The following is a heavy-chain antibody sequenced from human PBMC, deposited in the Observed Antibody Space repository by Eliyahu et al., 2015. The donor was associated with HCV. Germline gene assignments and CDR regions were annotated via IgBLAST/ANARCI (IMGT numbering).Heavy chain of an antibody. CDR1: GXSXSSYY. D-gene: IGHD1-26*01. Sequence: QVQLQESGPGLVKPSETLSLTCXVSGXSXSSYYWSXXRQPPGKGLEWIGXIXYSGSXNYNPSLKSRVTISVDTSKNQFSLKLSSVTAADTAVYYCAREPSGSYARGAFDIWGQGTMVTVSS. J-gene: IGHJ3*02. CDR2: IXYSGSX. CDR3: AREPSGSYARGAFDI. V-gene: IGHV4-59*01.